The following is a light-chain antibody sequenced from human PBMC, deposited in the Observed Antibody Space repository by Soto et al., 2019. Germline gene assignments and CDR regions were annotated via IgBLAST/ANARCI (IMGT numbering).Light chain of an antibody. CDR3: QQYYSTPVT. Sequence: DIVMTQSPDSLAVSLDERATINCKSSQSVLYSSNNKNYLAWYQQKPGQPPKLLIYWASTRESGVPDRFSGSGSGADFTLTISSLQAEDVAVYYCQQYYSTPVTFGQGTNLEIK. J-gene: IGKJ2*01. CDR2: WAS. V-gene: IGKV4-1*01. CDR1: QSVLYSSNNKNY.